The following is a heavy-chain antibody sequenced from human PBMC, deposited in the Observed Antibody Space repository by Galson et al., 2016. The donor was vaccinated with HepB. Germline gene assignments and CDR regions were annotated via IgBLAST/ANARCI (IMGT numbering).Heavy chain of an antibody. V-gene: IGHV5-51*01. Sequence: QSGAEVKKSGESLKISCKYSGFAITSYWIAWVRQMPGKGPECMGVIYPADSDTRYSPSFQGQVTISVDKSISTAYLQWSSLKASDTAMYYCARLRYYGSNGYSGDYWGQGTLVTVSS. D-gene: IGHD3-22*01. CDR2: IYPADSDT. CDR3: ARLRYYGSNGYSGDY. CDR1: GFAITSYW. J-gene: IGHJ4*02.